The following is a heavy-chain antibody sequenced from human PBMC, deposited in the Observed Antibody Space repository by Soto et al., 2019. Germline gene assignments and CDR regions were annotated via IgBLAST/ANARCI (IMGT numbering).Heavy chain of an antibody. D-gene: IGHD4-17*01. Sequence: QVQLQESGPGLVKPSQTLSLTCTVSGGSISSGDYYWSWIRQPPGKGLEWIGYIYYSGSTYYNPSLKSRVTISVDTSKNQFSLKLSSVTAADTAVYYCAREHPPYGDYLGGNWFDPWGQGTLVTVSS. V-gene: IGHV4-30-4*01. CDR2: IYYSGST. CDR3: AREHPPYGDYLGGNWFDP. CDR1: GGSISSGDYY. J-gene: IGHJ5*02.